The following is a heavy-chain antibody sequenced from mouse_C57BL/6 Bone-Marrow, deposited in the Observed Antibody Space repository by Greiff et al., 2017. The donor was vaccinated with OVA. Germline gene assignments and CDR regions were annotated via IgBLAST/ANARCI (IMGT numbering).Heavy chain of an antibody. Sequence: QVQLQQPGAELVKPGASVKLSCKASGYTFTSYWMHWVKQRPGQGLEWIGMIHPNSGSTNYNEKFKSKATLTVDKSSSTAYMQLSSLTSEDSAVYYCARRGLYYYGSSYDYWGKGTTLTVAS. D-gene: IGHD1-1*01. V-gene: IGHV1-64*01. CDR3: ARRGLYYYGSSYDY. CDR1: GYTFTSYW. CDR2: IHPNSGST. J-gene: IGHJ2*01.